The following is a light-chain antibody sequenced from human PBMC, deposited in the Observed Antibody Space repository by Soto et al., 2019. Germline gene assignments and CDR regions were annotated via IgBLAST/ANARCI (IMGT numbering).Light chain of an antibody. CDR1: SSDVGAYDF. J-gene: IGLJ1*01. CDR2: DVS. V-gene: IGLV2-14*01. CDR3: TSYTSSNTLYV. Sequence: QSAPTQPASVSGSPGQSITISCTGTSSDVGAYDFVSWYQQHPDKAPKLMIYDVSNRPSGVSDRFSGSKSGNTASLTISGLQAEDEADYYCTSYTSSNTLYVIGTGTKVTVL.